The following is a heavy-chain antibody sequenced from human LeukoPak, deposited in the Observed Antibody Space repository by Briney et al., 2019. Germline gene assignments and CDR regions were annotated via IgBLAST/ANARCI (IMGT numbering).Heavy chain of an antibody. CDR2: ISGSGGST. CDR1: GLTFNYYW. D-gene: IGHD3-3*01. Sequence: GGSLRLSCAASGLTFNYYWMTWVRQAPGKGLEWVSAISGSGGSTYYADSVKGRFTISRDNSKNTLYLQMNSLRAEDTAVYYCAKAAQPLRSPLHWFDPWGQGTLVTVSS. CDR3: AKAAQPLRSPLHWFDP. V-gene: IGHV3-23*01. J-gene: IGHJ5*02.